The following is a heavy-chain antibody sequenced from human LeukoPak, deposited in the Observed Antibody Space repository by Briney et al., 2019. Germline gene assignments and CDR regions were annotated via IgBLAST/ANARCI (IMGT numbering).Heavy chain of an antibody. Sequence: PGGSLRLSCAASGFTFSSHWMSWVRQAPGKGLEWVSVISGGGSTTYYADSVKGRFTISRDNSKNTLYLQMNGLRADDTAIYYCAKVSIAAADTLRNYDYWGQGTLVTVSS. CDR2: ISGGGSTT. CDR3: AKVSIAAADTLRNYDY. CDR1: GFTFSSHW. J-gene: IGHJ4*02. D-gene: IGHD6-13*01. V-gene: IGHV3-23*01.